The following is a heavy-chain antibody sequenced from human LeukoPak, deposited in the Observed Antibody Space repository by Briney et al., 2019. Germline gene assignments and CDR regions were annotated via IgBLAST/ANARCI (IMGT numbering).Heavy chain of an antibody. D-gene: IGHD4-17*01. V-gene: IGHV3-30*09. J-gene: IGHJ4*02. CDR1: GFTFSSYA. CDR2: ISYDGSNK. Sequence: GGSLRLSCAASGFTFSSYAMHWVRQAPGKGLEWVAVISYDGSNKYYADSVKGRFAISRDNSKNTLYLQMNSLRAEDTAVYYCAREGMTTVTPSFYFDYWGQGTLVTVSS. CDR3: AREGMTTVTPSFYFDY.